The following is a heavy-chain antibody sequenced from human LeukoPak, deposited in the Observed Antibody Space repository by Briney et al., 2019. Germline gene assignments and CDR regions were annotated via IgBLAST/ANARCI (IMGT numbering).Heavy chain of an antibody. D-gene: IGHD6-19*01. V-gene: IGHV3-23*01. CDR1: GFTFGTYA. CDR2: ISGSGGRT. J-gene: IGHJ4*02. CDR3: AKEKYSSGFFDY. Sequence: GGSLRLSCAASGFTFGTYAMSWVRQAPGKGLEWVSAISGSGGRTYSADSVKGRFTISRDNSKNTLYLQMNSLRAEDTAVYYCAKEKYSSGFFDYWGQGTPVTVSS.